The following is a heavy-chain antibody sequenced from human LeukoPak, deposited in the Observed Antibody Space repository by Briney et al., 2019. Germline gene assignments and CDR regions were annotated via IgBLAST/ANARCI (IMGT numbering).Heavy chain of an antibody. Sequence: ASVKVSCKASGYIFTGYYMHWVRQAPGQGPEWMGWINPNSGGTHFAKKFKGRVTMPRETSIRTVYMELSRLRSDDMDVYYCARDFSYYEIWSGYQAGAYYFDYWGQGAQVTVSS. D-gene: IGHD3-3*01. CDR1: GYIFTGYY. J-gene: IGHJ4*02. CDR2: INPNSGGT. V-gene: IGHV1-2*02. CDR3: ARDFSYYEIWSGYQAGAYYFDY.